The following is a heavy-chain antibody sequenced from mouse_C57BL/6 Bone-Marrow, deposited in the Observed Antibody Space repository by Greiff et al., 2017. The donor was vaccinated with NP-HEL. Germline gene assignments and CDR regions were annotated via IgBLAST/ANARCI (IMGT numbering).Heavy chain of an antibody. CDR3: ARNGGYLWYFDV. CDR1: GFSLTSYG. CDR2: IWSGGST. Sequence: VQLQQSGPGLVQPSQSLSITCTVSGFSLTSYGVHWVRQSPGKGLEWLGVIWSGGSTDSNAAFIPRLSICKDNSKSQVFFKMNSLQAEDTAIYYGARNGGYLWYFDVWGTGTTVTVSS. V-gene: IGHV2-2*01. D-gene: IGHD2-3*01. J-gene: IGHJ1*03.